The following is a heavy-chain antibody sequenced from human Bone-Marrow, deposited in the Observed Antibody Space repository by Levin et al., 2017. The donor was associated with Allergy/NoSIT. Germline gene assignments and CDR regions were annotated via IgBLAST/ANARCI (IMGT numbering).Heavy chain of an antibody. D-gene: IGHD3-16*02. Sequence: GGSLRLSCEASGFTFGNYGMHWVRQAPGKGLEWVAVIWYDGSNKHYVDSVKGRFTTSRDNSKNTLYLQMNSLRAEDTAVYYCVRSYRYYYGMDVWGQGTTVTVSS. CDR2: IWYDGSNK. J-gene: IGHJ6*02. CDR1: GFTFGNYG. CDR3: VRSYRYYYGMDV. V-gene: IGHV3-33*01.